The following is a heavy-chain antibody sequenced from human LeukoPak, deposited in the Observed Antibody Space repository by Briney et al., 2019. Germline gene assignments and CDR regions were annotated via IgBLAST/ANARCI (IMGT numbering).Heavy chain of an antibody. Sequence: GESLKISCKGSGYIFPNYWLGWVLQMAGKGLEWMVIIYPGDSDTRYSPSFQGQVTISADKSISTAYLQWSSLKASDTAMYYCARHVSPSDAFDYWGQGTLVTVSS. CDR2: IYPGDSDT. CDR1: GYIFPNYW. CDR3: ARHVSPSDAFDY. J-gene: IGHJ4*02. V-gene: IGHV5-51*01.